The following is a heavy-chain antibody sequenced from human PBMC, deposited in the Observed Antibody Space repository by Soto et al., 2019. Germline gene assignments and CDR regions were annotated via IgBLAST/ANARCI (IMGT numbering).Heavy chain of an antibody. Sequence: ASVKVSCKASGYTFTSYYMHWVRQAPGQGLEWMGIINPSGGSTSYAQKFQGRVTMTRDTSTSTVYMELSSLRSEDTAVYYCARVELLPTLYYYYYGMDVWGQGTTVTV. CDR2: INPSGGST. CDR3: ARVELLPTLYYYYYGMDV. D-gene: IGHD3-10*01. V-gene: IGHV1-46*03. CDR1: GYTFTSYY. J-gene: IGHJ6*02.